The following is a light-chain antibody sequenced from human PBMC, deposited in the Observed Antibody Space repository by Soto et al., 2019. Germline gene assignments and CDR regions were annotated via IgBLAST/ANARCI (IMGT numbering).Light chain of an antibody. V-gene: IGKV3-15*01. Sequence: EIVMTQSPATLSVSPGERATLSCRASQSVSSNLAWYQQKPGQAPRLLIYGASTRATGIPARFSGSGSGTECTLTIISLQSEDFAVYYCQHYNNWPPWTFGQGTKVEIK. CDR2: GAS. CDR3: QHYNNWPPWT. CDR1: QSVSSN. J-gene: IGKJ1*01.